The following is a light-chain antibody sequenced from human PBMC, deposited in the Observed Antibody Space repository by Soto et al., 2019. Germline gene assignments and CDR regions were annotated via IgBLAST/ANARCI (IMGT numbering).Light chain of an antibody. CDR2: DAS. J-gene: IGKJ2*01. V-gene: IGKV1-33*01. CDR3: QQYDDLPRT. Sequence: DIQMTQSPSSLSASVGERVTITCQASQDISNYLNWYQQKPGKAPKLLINDASNLETGAPSRFSGSGSGTDFTFTISSLQPETIGTDYCQQYDDLPRTFGQGTKLEI. CDR1: QDISNY.